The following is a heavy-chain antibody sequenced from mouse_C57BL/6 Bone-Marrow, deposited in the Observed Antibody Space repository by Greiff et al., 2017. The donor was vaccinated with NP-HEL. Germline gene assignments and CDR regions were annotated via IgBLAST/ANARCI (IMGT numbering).Heavy chain of an antibody. D-gene: IGHD3-2*02. CDR2: IDPENGDT. V-gene: IGHV14-4*01. CDR3: TTSSGYFAY. Sequence: VQLQQSGAELVRPGASVKLSCTASGFNIKDDYMHWVKQRPEQGLEWIGWIDPENGDTEYASKFQGKATITADTSSNTAYLQLSSLTSEDTAAYYCTTSSGYFAYWGQGTLVTVSA. J-gene: IGHJ3*01. CDR1: GFNIKDDY.